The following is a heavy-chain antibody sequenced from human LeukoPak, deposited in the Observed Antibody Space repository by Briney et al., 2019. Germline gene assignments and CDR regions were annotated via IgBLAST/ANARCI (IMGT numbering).Heavy chain of an antibody. CDR3: ARARRVVITSRYYYYYMDV. V-gene: IGHV4-59*11. Sequence: SETLSHTCTVSGGSISSHYWSWIRQPPGKGLEWIGYIYYSGSTNYNPSLKSRVTISVDTSKNQFSLKLSSVTAADTAVYYCARARRVVITSRYYYYYMDVWGKGTTVTVSS. CDR2: IYYSGST. D-gene: IGHD3-22*01. CDR1: GGSISSHY. J-gene: IGHJ6*03.